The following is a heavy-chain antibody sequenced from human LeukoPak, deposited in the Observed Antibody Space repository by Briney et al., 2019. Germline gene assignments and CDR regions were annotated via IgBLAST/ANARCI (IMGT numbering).Heavy chain of an antibody. CDR3: ARSGSRSCLDY. D-gene: IGHD1-26*01. CDR1: GFSFSNYA. CDR2: ISYDGSEK. Sequence: GGSLRLSCAASGFSFSNYAMHWVRQAPGKGLEWVAVISYDGSEKYYADSVKGRFTISRDNSKNTLYLQMNSLRAEDTAVYYCARSGSRSCLDYWGQGTLVTVSS. J-gene: IGHJ4*02. V-gene: IGHV3-30*04.